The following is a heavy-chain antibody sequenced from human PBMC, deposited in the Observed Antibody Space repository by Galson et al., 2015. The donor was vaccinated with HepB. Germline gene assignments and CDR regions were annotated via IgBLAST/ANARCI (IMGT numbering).Heavy chain of an antibody. CDR2: ISYDGSNK. D-gene: IGHD4/OR15-4a*01. Sequence: SLRLSCAASGFTLSRYGMHWVRQAPGKGLEWVALISYDGSNKYFADSVKGRFTISRDNSKNTLYLQMNSLRAEDTAVYYCAKDANYRAKIPDAFDIWGQGTMVTVSS. CDR1: GFTLSRYG. V-gene: IGHV3-30*18. J-gene: IGHJ3*02. CDR3: AKDANYRAKIPDAFDI.